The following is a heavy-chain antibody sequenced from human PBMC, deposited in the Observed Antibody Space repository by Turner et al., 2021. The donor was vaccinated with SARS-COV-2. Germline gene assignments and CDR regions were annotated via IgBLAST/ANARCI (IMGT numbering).Heavy chain of an antibody. Sequence: QVHQQESGPGLVKPSQTLSLTCIVSNDSVSRGNYYWSWIRQPAGKGLEWIGRIYSSGSTNCNPSLWRRVTISLDSSKNNIHLKLTSVTAADTARSVCARENLIVEPISVKDWFDPWGQGTLVTVSS. CDR3: ARENLIVEPISVKDWFDP. CDR2: IYSSGST. V-gene: IGHV4-61*02. CDR1: NDSVSRGNYY. D-gene: IGHD1-26*01. J-gene: IGHJ5*02.